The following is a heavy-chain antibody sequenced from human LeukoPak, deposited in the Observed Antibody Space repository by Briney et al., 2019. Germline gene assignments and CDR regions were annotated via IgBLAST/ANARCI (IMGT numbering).Heavy chain of an antibody. V-gene: IGHV4-31*03. CDR3: ATSRYGRFDY. CDR1: GGSISSGGYY. J-gene: IGHJ4*02. Sequence: PSETLSLTCNVSGGSISSGGYYWSWIRQHPGKGLEWIGYIYYSGSTYYNPSLKSRVTISVDTSKNQFSLKLSSVTAADTAVYYCATSRYGRFDYWGQGTLVTVSS. CDR2: IYYSGST. D-gene: IGHD1-26*01.